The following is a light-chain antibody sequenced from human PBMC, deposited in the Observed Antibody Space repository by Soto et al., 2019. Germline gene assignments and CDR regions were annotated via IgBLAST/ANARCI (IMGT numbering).Light chain of an antibody. V-gene: IGLV3-21*04. CDR2: YDN. CDR3: QVWDSSSDHVV. CDR1: KIGSKS. J-gene: IGLJ2*01. Sequence: SYELTQPPSVSVAPGKTARITCGGNKIGSKSVHWYQQKPGQAPVLVIYYDNDRPSGIPERFSGSNSGKTATLTSSRVEAGDEAGYYCQVWDSSSDHVVFSGGTQLTVL.